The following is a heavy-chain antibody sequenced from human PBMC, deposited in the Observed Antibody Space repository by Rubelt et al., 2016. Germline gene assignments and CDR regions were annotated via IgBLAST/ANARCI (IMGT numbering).Heavy chain of an antibody. V-gene: IGHV3-7*01. J-gene: IGHJ6*02. D-gene: IGHD7-27*01. CDR1: GFTFRNYW. CDR2: MKQDGTQK. CDR3: VRDKSHWAMDV. Sequence: EVQLVESGGGLVQPGGSLRLSCVASGFTFRNYWMTWVRQAPGKGPEWVASMKQDGTQKYCVDSVKGRFTISSDNAKNSLFLQMNSLRVEDTAVYYCVRDKSHWAMDVWGQGTTVSVSS.